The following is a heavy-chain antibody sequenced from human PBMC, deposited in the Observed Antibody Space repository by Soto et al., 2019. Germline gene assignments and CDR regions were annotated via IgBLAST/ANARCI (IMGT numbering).Heavy chain of an antibody. CDR3: ATGECSSTSCVNFDY. D-gene: IGHD2-2*01. CDR1: GYTLTELS. V-gene: IGHV1-24*01. Sequence: ASVNVSCKLSGYTLTELSIHWGRQAPGKGLEWMGGFDPEDGETIYAQKFQGRVTMTEDTSTDTAYMELSSLRSEDTAVYYCATGECSSTSCVNFDYWGQGTLVTVSS. J-gene: IGHJ4*02. CDR2: FDPEDGET.